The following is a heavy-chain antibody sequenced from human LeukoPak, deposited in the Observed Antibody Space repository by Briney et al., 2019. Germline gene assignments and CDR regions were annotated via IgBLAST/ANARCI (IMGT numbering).Heavy chain of an antibody. Sequence: GGSLTLSCAASGFTFSGSAMHWVRQASGKGLEWVGLIRGKANSYATAYAASVRGRFTISRDDSKNTAYLQMNSLKTEDTAVYYCTTGNSGTDYWGQGTLVTVSS. J-gene: IGHJ4*02. V-gene: IGHV3-73*01. D-gene: IGHD1-26*01. CDR3: TTGNSGTDY. CDR2: IRGKANSYAT. CDR1: GFTFSGSA.